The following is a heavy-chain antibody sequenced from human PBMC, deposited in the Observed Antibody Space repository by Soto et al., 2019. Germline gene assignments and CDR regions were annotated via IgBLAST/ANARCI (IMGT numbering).Heavy chain of an antibody. Sequence: QVQLVESGGGVVQPGRSLRLSCAASGFTFSSYAMHWVRQAPGKGLEWVAVISYDGSNKYYADSVKGRFTISRDTSKNTLYLQMNSLRAEDTAVYYCARDGRLGYLDYWGQGTLVTVSS. V-gene: IGHV3-30-3*01. J-gene: IGHJ4*02. CDR2: ISYDGSNK. CDR1: GFTFSSYA. CDR3: ARDGRLGYLDY. D-gene: IGHD3-16*01.